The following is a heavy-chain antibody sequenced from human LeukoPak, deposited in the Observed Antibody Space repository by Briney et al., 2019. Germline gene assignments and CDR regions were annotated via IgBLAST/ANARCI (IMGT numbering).Heavy chain of an antibody. V-gene: IGHV3-21*01. Sequence: AGGSLRLSCVGSGFTFSSYSMNWVRQAPGKGLEWVSSISSESAYILYADLVKGRFTTSRDNAKNSLYLHLDSLRAEDTAVYYCARGETGSSGYDWVYWGQEPRSLSPQ. CDR3: ARGETGSSGYDWVY. J-gene: IGHJ4*01. CDR1: GFTFSSYS. D-gene: IGHD5-12*01. CDR2: ISSESAYI.